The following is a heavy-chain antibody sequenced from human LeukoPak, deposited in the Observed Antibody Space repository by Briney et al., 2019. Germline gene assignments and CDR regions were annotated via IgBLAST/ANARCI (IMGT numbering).Heavy chain of an antibody. CDR2: MNPNSGNT. CDR1: AYTFTSYN. Sequence: ASVKVSCKASAYTFTSYNINWVRQATGQGLEWTGWMNPNSGNTGYAQKFQGRVTMTRNTSISTAYMELSSLTSEDTAVYYCARDGSGSYYDRGWFDPWGQGTLVTVSS. V-gene: IGHV1-8*01. J-gene: IGHJ5*02. CDR3: ARDGSGSYYDRGWFDP. D-gene: IGHD3-10*01.